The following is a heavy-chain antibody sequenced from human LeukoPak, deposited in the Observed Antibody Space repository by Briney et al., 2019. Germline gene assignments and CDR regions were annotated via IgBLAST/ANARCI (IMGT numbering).Heavy chain of an antibody. D-gene: IGHD3-22*01. V-gene: IGHV4-59*01. CDR2: IYYSGST. J-gene: IGHJ3*02. Sequence: PSETLSLTCTVSGGSISSYYWSWIRQPPGKGLEWIGYIYYSGSTNYNPSLKSRVTISVDTSKNQFSLKLSSVTAADTAVFYCASLTTADAFDIWGQGTMVTVSS. CDR1: GGSISSYY. CDR3: ASLTTADAFDI.